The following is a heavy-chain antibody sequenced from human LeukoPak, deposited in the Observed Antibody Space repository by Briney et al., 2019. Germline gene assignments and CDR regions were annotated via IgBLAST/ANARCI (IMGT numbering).Heavy chain of an antibody. CDR1: GFTFSHHG. Sequence: GGSLRLSCAASGFTFSHHGMHWVRQAPGKGLEWVAFIRNDGSNHYYADSVKGRFTISRDNSKNTLYLQMNTLIADDTAVYYCAKGVKQIVVATAQHYLDYWGQGTLVTVSS. V-gene: IGHV3-30*02. CDR2: IRNDGSNH. D-gene: IGHD2-21*02. J-gene: IGHJ4*02. CDR3: AKGVKQIVVATAQHYLDY.